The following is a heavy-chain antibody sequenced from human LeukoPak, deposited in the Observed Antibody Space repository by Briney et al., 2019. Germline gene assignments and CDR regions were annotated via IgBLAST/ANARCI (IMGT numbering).Heavy chain of an antibody. D-gene: IGHD3-10*01. CDR1: GGSISSTSYY. V-gene: IGHV4-39*01. Sequence: SETLSLTCTVSGGSISSTSYYCGWIRQPPGKGLEWIGSIYYGGSTYYNPSLKSRVTISVDTSKNQFSLKLNSVTAADTAVYYCARHYYSGSGSYRPFDYWGQGTLVTVST. CDR3: ARHYYSGSGSYRPFDY. J-gene: IGHJ4*02. CDR2: IYYGGST.